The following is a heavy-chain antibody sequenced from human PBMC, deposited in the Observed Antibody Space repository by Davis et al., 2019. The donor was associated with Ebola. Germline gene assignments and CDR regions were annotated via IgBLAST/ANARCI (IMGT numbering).Heavy chain of an antibody. D-gene: IGHD1-7*01. Sequence: GESLKTSCAASGFTFSSYDMYWVRQAPGKGLERVSYISSSGSTIYYADSVEGRFTISRDNAKNSLYLQMNSLRAEDTAVYYCAREAGTTSDYWGQGTLVTVSS. CDR3: AREAGTTSDY. CDR2: ISSSGSTI. V-gene: IGHV3-48*03. CDR1: GFTFSSYD. J-gene: IGHJ4*02.